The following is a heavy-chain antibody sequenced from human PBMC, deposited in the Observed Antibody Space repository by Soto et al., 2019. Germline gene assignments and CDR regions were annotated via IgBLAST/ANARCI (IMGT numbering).Heavy chain of an antibody. D-gene: IGHD3-16*01. Sequence: GASVKVSCKASGYTFTGYYMHWVRQAPGQGLEWMGWINPNSGGTNYAQKFQGWVTMTRDTSISTAYMELSRLRSDDTAVYYCARVRLDDYVWGSPSVGAFDIWGQGTMVTVSS. CDR1: GYTFTGYY. CDR3: ARVRLDDYVWGSPSVGAFDI. CDR2: INPNSGGT. J-gene: IGHJ3*02. V-gene: IGHV1-2*04.